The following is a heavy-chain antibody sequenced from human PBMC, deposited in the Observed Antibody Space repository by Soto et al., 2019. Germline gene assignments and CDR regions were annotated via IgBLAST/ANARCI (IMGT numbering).Heavy chain of an antibody. CDR2: ISGSGGST. Sequence: GGSLRLSCAASGFTFSSYAMSWVRQAPGKGLEWVSAISGSGGSTYYADSVKGRFTISRDNSKNTLYLQMNSLRAEDTAVYYCAKSTMNIVVVPAAIHYWGQGTLVTVSS. J-gene: IGHJ4*02. D-gene: IGHD2-2*01. V-gene: IGHV3-23*01. CDR3: AKSTMNIVVVPAAIHY. CDR1: GFTFSSYA.